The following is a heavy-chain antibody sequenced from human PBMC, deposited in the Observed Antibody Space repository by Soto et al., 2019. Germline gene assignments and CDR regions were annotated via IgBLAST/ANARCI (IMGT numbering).Heavy chain of an antibody. CDR2: IYSGGST. CDR1: GFTVSSNY. V-gene: IGHV3-66*01. D-gene: IGHD6-13*01. Sequence: EVPLVESGGGLVQPGGSLRLSCAASGFTVSSNYMSWVRQAPGKGLEWVSVIYSGGSTYYADSVKGRFTISRDNSKNTLYLQMNSLRAEDTDVYYCARATAAGSWGGNGMDVWGQGTTVTVSS. J-gene: IGHJ6*02. CDR3: ARATAAGSWGGNGMDV.